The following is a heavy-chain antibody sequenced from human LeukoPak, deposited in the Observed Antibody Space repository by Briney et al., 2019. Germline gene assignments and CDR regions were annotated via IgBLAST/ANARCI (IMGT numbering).Heavy chain of an antibody. V-gene: IGHV4-39*01. CDR3: ARQLGAMTTVSSQGDLGS. Sequence: PSETLSLTCTVSGGSISVTNRYWGWIRQPPGKGLEWIGSIFYTGDTYYNPSLKSRITMSVDTSKNHFSLNLNSVTASDTAVYYCARQLGAMTTVSSQGDLGSWGQGTLVTVSS. J-gene: IGHJ5*02. D-gene: IGHD4-17*01. CDR2: IFYTGDT. CDR1: GGSISVTNRY.